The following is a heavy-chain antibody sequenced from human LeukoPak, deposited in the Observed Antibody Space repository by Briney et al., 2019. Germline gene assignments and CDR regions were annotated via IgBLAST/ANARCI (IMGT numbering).Heavy chain of an antibody. CDR2: ISYSGST. V-gene: IGHV4-59*01. Sequence: SETLSLTCTVSGGSISFYYWRWHRQPPGKGLEWIGYISYSGSTKYNPSLMSRVTISVDTSKNQFSLKLSSATAADTAVYYCARLDYYHFDYWGQGTVVTVSS. D-gene: IGHD3-22*01. CDR1: GGSISFYY. CDR3: ARLDYYHFDY. J-gene: IGHJ4*02.